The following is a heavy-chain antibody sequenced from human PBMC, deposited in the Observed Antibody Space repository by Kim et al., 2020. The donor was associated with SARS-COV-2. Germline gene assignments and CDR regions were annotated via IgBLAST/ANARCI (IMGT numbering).Heavy chain of an antibody. CDR2: TSYDETKK. J-gene: IGHJ6*02. V-gene: IGHV3-30*04. Sequence: GTSQRLSCAASGFTFKSYAMHWIRQAPGKGLEWVAVTSYDETKKYYADSVKGRFTISRDNSKALLYLQMDSLRVEDTAVYYCAREAYRGMVVWRQGITV. CDR1: GFTFKSYA. CDR3: AREAYRGMVV. D-gene: IGHD2-2*01.